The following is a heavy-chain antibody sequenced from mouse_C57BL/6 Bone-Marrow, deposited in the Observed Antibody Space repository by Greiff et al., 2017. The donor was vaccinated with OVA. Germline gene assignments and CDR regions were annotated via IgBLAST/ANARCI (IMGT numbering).Heavy chain of an antibody. D-gene: IGHD2-1*01. CDR3: TRGCGNSFYFDY. CDR2: IYPGNSDT. V-gene: IGHV1-5*01. CDR1: GYTFTSYW. Sequence: VQLQQSGTVLARPGASVKMSCKTSGYTFTSYWMHWVKQRPGQGLEWIGAIYPGNSDTSYNQKFKGKAKLTAVTSASTAYMALSSLTNEDSAVYYCTRGCGNSFYFDYWGQGTTLTVSS. J-gene: IGHJ2*01.